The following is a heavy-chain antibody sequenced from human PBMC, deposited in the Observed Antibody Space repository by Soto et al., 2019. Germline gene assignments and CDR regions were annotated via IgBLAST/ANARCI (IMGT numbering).Heavy chain of an antibody. D-gene: IGHD4-17*01. CDR1: GGTLTSYA. Sequence: QVQLVQPGAEVKNPGPSVKVSCKASGGTLTSYAISWVRQAPGQGLEWMGGIIPIFGTANYAQKFQGRVTITADESTSTAYMELSSLRSEDTAVYYCARRYGDENWFDPWGQGTLVTVSS. CDR2: IIPIFGTA. J-gene: IGHJ5*02. CDR3: ARRYGDENWFDP. V-gene: IGHV1-69*01.